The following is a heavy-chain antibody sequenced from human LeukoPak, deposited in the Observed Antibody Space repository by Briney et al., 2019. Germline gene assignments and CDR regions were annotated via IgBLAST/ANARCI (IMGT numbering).Heavy chain of an antibody. CDR3: AGYYCSSGTCRKYLDY. CDR1: GFTFSSYA. J-gene: IGHJ4*02. Sequence: GGSLRLSCSASGFTFSSYALSWVRQAPGKGLEWVSGIIGSGGSAYYADSVKGRFTISRDNSKNTLFLQMSSLRAEDTAVYYCAGYYCSSGTCRKYLDYWGQGTLVTVSS. V-gene: IGHV3-23*01. D-gene: IGHD2-15*01. CDR2: IIGSGGSA.